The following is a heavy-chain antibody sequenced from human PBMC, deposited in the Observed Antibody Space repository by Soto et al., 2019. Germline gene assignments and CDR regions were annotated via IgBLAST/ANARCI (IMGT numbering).Heavy chain of an antibody. V-gene: IGHV3-73*01. J-gene: IGHJ4*02. CDR3: TRRHYVDYVRPFCEY. CDR2: IRSKANSYET. D-gene: IGHD4-17*01. CDR1: GFTFSGSA. Sequence: EVQLVESGGGLVQPGGSLKLSCVASGFTFSGSAMHWVRQASGKGLEWVGRIRSKANSYETAYAASVKGRFTVSRDDSKNTAYLQMNSLKTEDTAVYYCTRRHYVDYVRPFCEYWGQGTLVTVSS.